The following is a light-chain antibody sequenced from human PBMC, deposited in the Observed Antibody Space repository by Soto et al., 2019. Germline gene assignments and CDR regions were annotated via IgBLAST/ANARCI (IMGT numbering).Light chain of an antibody. V-gene: IGKV1-5*03. CDR2: KAS. J-gene: IGKJ1*01. Sequence: DIQMTQSPSTLSGSVGDRVTITCLASQTISSWLAWYQQKPGKAPKLLIYKASTLKSGVPSRFSGSGSGTEFTLTISSLQPDDFATYYRQHYNSYSEAFGQGTRWIS. CDR1: QTISSW. CDR3: QHYNSYSEA.